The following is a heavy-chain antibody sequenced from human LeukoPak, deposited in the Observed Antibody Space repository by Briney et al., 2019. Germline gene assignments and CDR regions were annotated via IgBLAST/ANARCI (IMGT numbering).Heavy chain of an antibody. CDR2: IYYSGST. CDR3: IAAAGTVDY. J-gene: IGHJ4*02. Sequence: ASETLSLTCAVSGGSISSSNWWSWIRQPPGKGLEWIGSIYYSGSTYYNPSLKSRVTISVDTSKNQFSLKLSSVTAADTAVYFGIAAAGTVDYWGQGTLVTVSS. D-gene: IGHD6-13*01. CDR1: GGSISSSNW. V-gene: IGHV4-4*02.